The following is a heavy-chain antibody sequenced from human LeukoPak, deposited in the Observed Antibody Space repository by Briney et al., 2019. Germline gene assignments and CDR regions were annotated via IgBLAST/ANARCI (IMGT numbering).Heavy chain of an antibody. J-gene: IGHJ3*02. D-gene: IGHD4-23*01. Sequence: GGSLRLSCAASGFTFSNAWMSWVRQAPGKGLEWVGRIKSKTDGGTTDYAAPVKGRFTISRDDSKNTLYLQMNSLKTEDTAVYYCTTRTTVVTDAFVIWGQGTMVTVSS. V-gene: IGHV3-15*01. CDR2: IKSKTDGGTT. CDR3: TTRTTVVTDAFVI. CDR1: GFTFSNAW.